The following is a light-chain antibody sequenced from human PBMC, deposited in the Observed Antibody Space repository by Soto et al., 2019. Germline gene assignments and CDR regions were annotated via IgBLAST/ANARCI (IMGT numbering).Light chain of an antibody. CDR3: QQYSSSPPIT. Sequence: IVLTQSPPSLSLFPGERATLSCRASQSVSSYLAWYQQKPGQAPRLLIYGASSRATGIPDRFSGSGSETDFTLTISRLEPEDFAVYYCQQYSSSPPITFGQGTRLEIK. CDR1: QSVSSY. J-gene: IGKJ5*01. V-gene: IGKV3-20*01. CDR2: GAS.